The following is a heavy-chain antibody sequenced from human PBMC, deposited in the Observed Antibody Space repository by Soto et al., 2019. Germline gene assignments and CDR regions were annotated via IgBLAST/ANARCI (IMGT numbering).Heavy chain of an antibody. CDR1: GFTFDDYG. Sequence: PGGSLRLSCAASGFTFDDYGMSWVRQAPGKGLKWVSGINWNCGSTGYAYFLKGRFTISRDNAKNSLFLQMNSLRAEDTALYYFSRAPRYDFWSGYYRAYYMDVWGKGTTVTVSS. CDR3: SRAPRYDFWSGYYRAYYMDV. CDR2: INWNCGST. D-gene: IGHD3-3*01. V-gene: IGHV3-20*04. J-gene: IGHJ6*03.